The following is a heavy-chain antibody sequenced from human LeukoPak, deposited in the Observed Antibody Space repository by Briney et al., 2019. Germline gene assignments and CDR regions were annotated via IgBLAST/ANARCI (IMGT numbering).Heavy chain of an antibody. CDR2: ICADNGNT. Sequence: ASVKVSCKASGYTFTSYGISWVRQAPGQGLEWVGWICADNGNTNYAQKLQGRVTITTDTSTSTVYMEMRSLRSDDTAVYYCARVYGSGSFDAFDIWGQGTMVTVSS. CDR1: GYTFTSYG. CDR3: ARVYGSGSFDAFDI. V-gene: IGHV1-18*01. D-gene: IGHD3-10*01. J-gene: IGHJ3*02.